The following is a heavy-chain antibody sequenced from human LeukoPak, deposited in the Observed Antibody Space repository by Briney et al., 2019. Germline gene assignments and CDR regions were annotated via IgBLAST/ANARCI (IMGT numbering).Heavy chain of an antibody. CDR1: RGSISSGRYY. CDR3: ARDRGYSYGRYYYYYYYMDV. Sequence: SQTLSLTCTVSRGSISSGRYYWSWIRQPAGKGLEWIGRIYTSGSTNYNPSLKSRVTISVDTSKNQFSLKLSSVTAADTAVYHCARDRGYSYGRYYYYYYYMDVWGKGTTVTVSS. D-gene: IGHD5-18*01. J-gene: IGHJ6*03. CDR2: IYTSGST. V-gene: IGHV4-61*02.